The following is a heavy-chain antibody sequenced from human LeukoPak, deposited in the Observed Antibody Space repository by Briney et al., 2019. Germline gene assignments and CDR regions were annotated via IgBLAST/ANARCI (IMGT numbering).Heavy chain of an antibody. CDR3: ARHTSAYYDFWSGYSFDP. CDR2: IYYSGST. J-gene: IGHJ5*02. D-gene: IGHD3-3*01. V-gene: IGHV4-39*01. Sequence: SETLSLTCTVSGGSISSSSYYWGWTRQPPGKGLEWLGSIYYSGSTYYNPSLKSRVTISVDTSKNQFSMRLSSVTAADTAVYYCARHTSAYYDFWSGYSFDPWGQGTLVTVSS. CDR1: GGSISSSSYY.